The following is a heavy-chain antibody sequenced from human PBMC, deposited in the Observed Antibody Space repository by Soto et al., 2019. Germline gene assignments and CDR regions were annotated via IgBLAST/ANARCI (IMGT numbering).Heavy chain of an antibody. CDR2: IYHSGST. CDR3: ARTYYYDSSGRPRSAFDI. CDR1: GGSISSSNW. V-gene: IGHV4-4*02. Sequence: SETLSLTCAVSGGSISSSNWWSWVRQPPGKGLEWIGEIYHSGSTNYNPSLKSRVTISVDKSKNQFSLKLSSVTAADTAVYYCARTYYYDSSGRPRSAFDIWGQGTMVPVSS. J-gene: IGHJ3*02. D-gene: IGHD3-22*01.